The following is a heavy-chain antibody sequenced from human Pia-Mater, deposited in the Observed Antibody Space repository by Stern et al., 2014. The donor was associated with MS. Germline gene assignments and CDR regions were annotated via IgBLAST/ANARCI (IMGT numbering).Heavy chain of an antibody. J-gene: IGHJ4*02. D-gene: IGHD6-19*01. Sequence: VQLLESGGGVVQPGRSLRLSCATSGFTFSTYAIHWVRQAPSKGLEWVAVISYDGNNQYYADSVKGRFNISRDNSKNTLYLQMNSMTDEDTAVYYCARDPLAGTGAYFDYWGQGALVTVSS. CDR3: ARDPLAGTGAYFDY. CDR1: GFTFSTYA. V-gene: IGHV3-30-3*01. CDR2: ISYDGNNQ.